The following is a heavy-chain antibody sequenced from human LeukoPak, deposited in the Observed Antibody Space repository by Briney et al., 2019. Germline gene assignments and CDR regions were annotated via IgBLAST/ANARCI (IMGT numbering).Heavy chain of an antibody. D-gene: IGHD5-18*01. CDR2: IYSGGTT. V-gene: IGHV3-66*02. Sequence: PGGSLGLSCAASGFTVSSTYMSWVRQAPGKGLEWVSVIYSGGTTYYADSVKGRLTISRDNSKNTLYLQMNSLRAEDTAVYYCASGTQLWHGGYWGQGTLVTVSS. CDR3: ASGTQLWHGGY. CDR1: GFTVSSTY. J-gene: IGHJ4*02.